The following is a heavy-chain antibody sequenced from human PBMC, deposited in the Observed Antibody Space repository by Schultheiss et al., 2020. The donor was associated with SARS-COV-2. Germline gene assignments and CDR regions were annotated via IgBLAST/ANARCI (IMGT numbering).Heavy chain of an antibody. CDR1: GGSISSYY. D-gene: IGHD6-19*01. Sequence: SETLSLTCNVSGGSISSYYWSWIRQPPGKGLEWIGYIYYSGSTNYNPSLKSRVTISVDTSKNQFSLKLNSVTAADTAVYYCAKDTGVAEAGFFDYWGQGTLVTVSS. CDR2: IYYSGST. V-gene: IGHV4-59*12. CDR3: AKDTGVAEAGFFDY. J-gene: IGHJ4*02.